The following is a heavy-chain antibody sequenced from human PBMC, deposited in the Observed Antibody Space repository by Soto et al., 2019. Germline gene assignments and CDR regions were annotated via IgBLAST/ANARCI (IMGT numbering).Heavy chain of an antibody. D-gene: IGHD3-10*01. Sequence: GGSLRLSCAASGFTFSDYYMSWIRQAPGKGLEWVSYISSSGSTIYYADSVKGRFTISRDNAKNSLYLQMNSLRAEDTAVYYCARAFDYYGSGSCWFDPWGQGTLVTVSS. CDR3: ARAFDYYGSGSCWFDP. CDR1: GFTFSDYY. J-gene: IGHJ5*02. CDR2: ISSSGSTI. V-gene: IGHV3-11*01.